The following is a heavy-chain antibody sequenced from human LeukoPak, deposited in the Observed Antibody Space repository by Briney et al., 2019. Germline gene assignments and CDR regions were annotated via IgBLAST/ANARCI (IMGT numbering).Heavy chain of an antibody. J-gene: IGHJ3*02. CDR2: FDPEDGET. V-gene: IGHV1-24*01. D-gene: IGHD1-26*01. CDR3: ATLGSYYDYAFDI. CDR1: GYTLTELS. Sequence: ASVKVPCKVSGYTLTELSMHWVRQAPGKGLEWMGGFDPEDGETIYAQKFQGRVTMTEDTSTDTAYMELSSLRSEDTAVYYCATLGSYYDYAFDIWGQGTMVTVSS.